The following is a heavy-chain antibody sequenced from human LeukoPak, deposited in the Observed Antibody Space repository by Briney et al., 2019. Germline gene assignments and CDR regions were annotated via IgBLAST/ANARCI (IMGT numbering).Heavy chain of an antibody. J-gene: IGHJ4*02. CDR1: GYIFTSYY. V-gene: IGHV1-46*01. CDR3: ATSPTIAPAGTGDY. Sequence: ASVKVSCKASGYIFTSYYMHWVRQAPGQGLEWMGIINPSGGSTNYAQKFQDRVTMARDTSTSTVYMELSSLRSEDTAVYYCATSPTIAPAGTGDYWGQGTLVTVSS. CDR2: INPSGGST. D-gene: IGHD6-13*01.